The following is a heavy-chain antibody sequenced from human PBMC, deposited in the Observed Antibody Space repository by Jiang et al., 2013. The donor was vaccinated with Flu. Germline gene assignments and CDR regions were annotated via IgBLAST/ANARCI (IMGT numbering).Heavy chain of an antibody. CDR2: FDPYNGRT. CDR1: GYLFTSYL. D-gene: IGHD3-10*01. J-gene: IGHJ4*02. V-gene: IGHV1-46*01. Sequence: GAEVKKPGASVKVSCQASGYLFTSYLIHWVRQAPGQGLEWMGMFDPYNGRTNYAQRFQGRVSMTRDTSTTTVFMEMSSLRSEDTALYYCARSYGIGQIDYWGQGTLVTVSS. CDR3: ARSYGIGQIDY.